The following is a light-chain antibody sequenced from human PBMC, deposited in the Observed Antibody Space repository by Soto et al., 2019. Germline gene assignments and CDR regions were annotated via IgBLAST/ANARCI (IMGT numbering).Light chain of an antibody. Sequence: VLTQPASVSGSPGQSITISCTGTSSDIGAYNYVSWYQQYPGRAPKLMIYEVNNRPSGVSNRFSGSKSGNTASLTISGLQAEDEADYYCSSFTTSSTYVVGAGTKVTVL. CDR3: SSFTTSSTYV. V-gene: IGLV2-14*01. J-gene: IGLJ1*01. CDR1: SSDIGAYNY. CDR2: EVN.